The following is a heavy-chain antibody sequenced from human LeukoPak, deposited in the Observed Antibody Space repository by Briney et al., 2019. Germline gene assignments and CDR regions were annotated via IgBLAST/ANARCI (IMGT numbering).Heavy chain of an antibody. CDR2: TYYKSKWYN. J-gene: IGHJ4*02. Sequence: SQTLSLTFAISGDSVSSNSAAWNWIRQSPSRGLEWLGRTYYKSKWYNNYAVSVKSRISINPDTSKNQFSLQLNSVTPEDTAVYYCARDLYDFWQGLLLDYWGQGTLVTVSS. CDR1: GDSVSSNSAA. V-gene: IGHV6-1*01. D-gene: IGHD3-3*01. CDR3: ARDLYDFWQGLLLDY.